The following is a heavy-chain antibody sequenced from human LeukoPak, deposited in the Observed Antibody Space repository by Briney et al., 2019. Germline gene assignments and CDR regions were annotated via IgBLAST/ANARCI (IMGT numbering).Heavy chain of an antibody. CDR3: ARDSRMIVDAFDI. CDR1: GFTFSSYA. J-gene: IGHJ3*02. CDR2: ISGSGGST. Sequence: PSGGSLRLSCAASGFTFSSYAVSWVRQAPGKGLEWVSSISGSGGSTYYADSVKGRFSISRDNSKNTLYLHMNSLRAEDKDVDVCARDSRMIVDAFDIWGQGTMVTVSS. D-gene: IGHD3-22*01. V-gene: IGHV3-23*01.